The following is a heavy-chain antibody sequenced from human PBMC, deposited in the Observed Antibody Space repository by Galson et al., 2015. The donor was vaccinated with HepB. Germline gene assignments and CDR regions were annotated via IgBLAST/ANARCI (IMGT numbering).Heavy chain of an antibody. J-gene: IGHJ6*02. D-gene: IGHD2-2*01. Sequence: SLRLSCAASGSILSSYSMNWVRQAPGKGLEWVSSMSSSTNYIYYADSVKGRFTVSIDNAKSSLFLQMNSLRAEDTAVYYCATNTPAAVMRASGMDVWGQGTAVTVSS. CDR1: GSILSSYS. CDR2: MSSSTNYI. V-gene: IGHV3-21*01. CDR3: ATNTPAAVMRASGMDV.